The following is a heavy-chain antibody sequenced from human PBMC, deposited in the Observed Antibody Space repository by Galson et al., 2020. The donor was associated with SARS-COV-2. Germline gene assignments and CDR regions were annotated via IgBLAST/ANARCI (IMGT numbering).Heavy chain of an antibody. CDR1: GGSVSSGAFS. CDR2: IYDSANT. J-gene: IGHJ4*02. Sequence: LRLSCAVSGGSVSSGAFSWSWFRQPPGKGLEWIGYIYDSANTYYNPSLKSRVSISVDRSKNQFSLNLSSVTAADTAVYYCARGQQTELLTPFDFWGQGTLVTVSS. V-gene: IGHV4-30-2*01. D-gene: IGHD1-26*01. CDR3: ARGQQTELLTPFDF.